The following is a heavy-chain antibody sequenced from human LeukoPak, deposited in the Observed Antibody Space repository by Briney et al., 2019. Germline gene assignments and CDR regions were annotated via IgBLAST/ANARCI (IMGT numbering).Heavy chain of an antibody. J-gene: IGHJ4*02. D-gene: IGHD6-13*01. CDR3: ARVWSPPYTSSWPYYFDY. Sequence: KAGGSLRLSCAASRFAFSSYAMTWVRQAPGKGLEWVSTISGSSGNTYYADSVKGRFTISRDNAKNSPYLQMNSLRAEDTAVYYCARVWSPPYTSSWPYYFDYWGQGTLVTVSS. CDR2: ISGSSGNT. CDR1: RFAFSSYA. V-gene: IGHV3-21*01.